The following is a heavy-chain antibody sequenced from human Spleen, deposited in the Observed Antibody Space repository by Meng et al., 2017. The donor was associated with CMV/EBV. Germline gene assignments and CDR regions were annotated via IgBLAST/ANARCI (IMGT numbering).Heavy chain of an antibody. CDR2: ISSTGNTI. CDR3: ARVVEAHYYYYGIDV. D-gene: IGHD5-24*01. J-gene: IGHJ6*02. CDR1: GFTFSTYE. Sequence: GESLKISCAASGFTFSTYEMTWVRQAPGKGLESVSYISSTGNTIYYADSVKGRFTISKDSAKNSLSLQMNSLRAEDTAVYYCARVVEAHYYYYGIDVWGQGTTVTVSS. V-gene: IGHV3-48*03.